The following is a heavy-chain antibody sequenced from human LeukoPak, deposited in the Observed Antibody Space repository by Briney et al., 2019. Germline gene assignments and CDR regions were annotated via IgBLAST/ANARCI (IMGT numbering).Heavy chain of an antibody. D-gene: IGHD1-26*01. CDR2: ISSSSSYI. J-gene: IGHJ4*02. CDR1: GFTFSSYS. CDR3: ARDPLGSRSLDY. V-gene: IGHV3-21*01. Sequence: KSGGSLRLSCAASGFTFSSYSMSWVRQAPGKGLEWVSSISSSSSYIYYADSVKGRFTISRDNAKNSLYLQMNSLRAEDTAVYYCARDPLGSRSLDYWGQGTLVTVSS.